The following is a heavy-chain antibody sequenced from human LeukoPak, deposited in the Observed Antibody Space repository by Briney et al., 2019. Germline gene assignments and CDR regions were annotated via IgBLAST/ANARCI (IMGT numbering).Heavy chain of an antibody. CDR1: GGSFSGYY. J-gene: IGHJ4*02. CDR3: ARAYSSSEVFDY. Sequence: SETLSHTCAVYGGSFSGYYWSWIRQPPGKGLEWIGEINHSGSTNYNPSLKSRVTISVDTSKNQFSLKLSSVIAADTAVFYCARAYSSSEVFDYWGQGTLVTVSS. CDR2: INHSGST. D-gene: IGHD6-13*01. V-gene: IGHV4-34*01.